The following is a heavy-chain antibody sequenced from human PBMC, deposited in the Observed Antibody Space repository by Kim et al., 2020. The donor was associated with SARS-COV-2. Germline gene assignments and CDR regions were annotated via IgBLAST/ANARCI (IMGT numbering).Heavy chain of an antibody. D-gene: IGHD3-10*01. CDR3: ARARRGSGTYYYGMDV. Sequence: SLKSRVTISVDTSKNQFSLRLSSVTAADTAVYYCARARRGSGTYYYGMDVWGQGTTVTVSS. V-gene: IGHV4-34*13. J-gene: IGHJ6*02.